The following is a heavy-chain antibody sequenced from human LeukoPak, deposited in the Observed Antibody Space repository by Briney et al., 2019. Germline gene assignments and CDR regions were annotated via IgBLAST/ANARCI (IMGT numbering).Heavy chain of an antibody. CDR3: ARVSGSGWYGSDAFDI. CDR2: ISYDGSNK. D-gene: IGHD6-19*01. CDR1: GFTFSSYA. V-gene: IGHV3-30-3*01. Sequence: GGSLRLSCAASGFTFSSYAMHWVRQAPGKGLEWVAVISYDGSNKYYAGSVKGRFTISRDNSKNTLYLQMNSLRAEDTAVYYCARVSGSGWYGSDAFDIWGQGTMVTVSS. J-gene: IGHJ3*02.